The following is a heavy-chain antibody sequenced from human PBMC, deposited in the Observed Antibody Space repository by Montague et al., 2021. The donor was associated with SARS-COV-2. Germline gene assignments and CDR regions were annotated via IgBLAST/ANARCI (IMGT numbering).Heavy chain of an antibody. Sequence: SETLSLTCTVSGGSISSTSYYWGWIRQPPGKGLEWIGSIYYSGSTFYNPSLKSRVTISVHTSKNQFSLKLSSVTAADTAVYYCVRQPGQWLPREWFWFDHWGQGTLVTVSS. CDR2: IYYSGST. J-gene: IGHJ5*02. CDR1: GGSISSTSYY. D-gene: IGHD6-19*01. CDR3: VRQPGQWLPREWFWFDH. V-gene: IGHV4-39*01.